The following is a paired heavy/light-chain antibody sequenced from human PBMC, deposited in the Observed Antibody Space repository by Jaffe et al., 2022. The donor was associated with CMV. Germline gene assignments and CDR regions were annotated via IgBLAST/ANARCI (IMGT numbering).Light chain of an antibody. J-gene: IGLJ2*01. V-gene: IGLV1-51*01. CDR1: SSNIGKNY. CDR3: GTWDSSPSAWV. CDR2: DND. Sequence: QSVLTQPPSVSTAPGQKVTISCSGSSSNIGKNYVSWYQQVPGTAPKLLIYDNDKRPSGIPDRFSGSKSGTSATLGITGLQTGDEADYYCGTWDSSPSAWVFGGGTKLTVL.
Heavy chain of an antibody. CDR1: GGSISSSNYY. J-gene: IGHJ4*02. D-gene: IGHD6-6*01. CDR2: LYYGGST. CDR3: ARHGRAAPSTWIDY. Sequence: QLQLQESGPGLVKPSETLSLTCTVSGGSISSSNYYWGWIRQPPGKGLEWIGSLYYGGSTYYNPSLKSRVTISLDTSKNQFSLKLSVTAADTSVYYCARHGRAAPSTWIDYWGQGTLVTVSS. V-gene: IGHV4-39*01.